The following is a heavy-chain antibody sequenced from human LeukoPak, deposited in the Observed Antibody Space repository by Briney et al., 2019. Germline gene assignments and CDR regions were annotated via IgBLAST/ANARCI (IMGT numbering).Heavy chain of an antibody. CDR2: ISSSGSTI. CDR3: ARDQDGDYGGWFDP. Sequence: GGSLRLSCAASGFTFSSYAMSWVRQAPGKGLEWVSYISSSGSTIYYADSVKGRFTISRDNAKNSLYLQMNSLRAEDTAVYYCARDQDGDYGGWFDPWGQGTLVTVSS. CDR1: GFTFSSYA. J-gene: IGHJ5*02. D-gene: IGHD4-17*01. V-gene: IGHV3-48*04.